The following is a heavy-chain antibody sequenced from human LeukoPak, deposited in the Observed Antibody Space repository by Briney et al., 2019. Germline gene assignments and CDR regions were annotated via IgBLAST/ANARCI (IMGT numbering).Heavy chain of an antibody. V-gene: IGHV3-23*01. CDR1: GGSISSSSYY. CDR2: ISGSGGNT. J-gene: IGHJ4*02. CDR3: AKRIAAPGPTFHY. Sequence: TSATLSLTCTVSGGSISSSSYYWGWVRQAPGKGLEWVSTISGSGGNTYYADSVNGRFTISRDNSKNTLYLQMNSLRADDTAVYYCAKRIAAPGPTFHYWGQGTLVTVS. D-gene: IGHD6-13*01.